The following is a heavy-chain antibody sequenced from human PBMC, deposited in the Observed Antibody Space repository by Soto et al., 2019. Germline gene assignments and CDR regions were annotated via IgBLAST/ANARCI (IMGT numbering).Heavy chain of an antibody. Sequence: GGSLRLSCAASGFTFSGNWVHWVRQAPGKGLVWVSRIDDKGTGTSYADSVRGRFTISRDFATNTLYLQMNSLRPEDTAVYYCTTVFHYWGQGTPVTVSS. CDR1: GFTFSGNW. CDR3: TTVFHY. V-gene: IGHV3-74*01. CDR2: IDDKGTGT. D-gene: IGHD4-17*01. J-gene: IGHJ4*02.